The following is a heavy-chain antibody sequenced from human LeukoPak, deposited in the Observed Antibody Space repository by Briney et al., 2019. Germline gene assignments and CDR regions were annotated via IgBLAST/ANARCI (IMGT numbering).Heavy chain of an antibody. CDR3: ARLPYGSGYWLHREGRDV. CDR2: IYYSGST. Sequence: SQTLSLTCAVSGGSISSGGYSWSWIRQPPGKGLEWIGYIYYSGSTNYNPSLKSRVTISVDTSKKQFSLNLTSVTAADTAVYYCARLPYGSGYWLHREGRDVWGKGTTVTISS. CDR1: GGSISSGGYS. J-gene: IGHJ6*04. D-gene: IGHD3-10*01. V-gene: IGHV4-30-4*07.